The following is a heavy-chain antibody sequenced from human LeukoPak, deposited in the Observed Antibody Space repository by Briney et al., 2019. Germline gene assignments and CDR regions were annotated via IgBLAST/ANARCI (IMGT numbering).Heavy chain of an antibody. Sequence: GGSLRLSCAASGFIFSDYSMHWVRQAPGKGLEWVSPISSGSTYKYFANSVKGRFTISRDNAKNSLYLQMNSLRAEDSAVYYCTRGPTLIGVAGTWPLDYWGQGTLVTVSS. D-gene: IGHD6-19*01. CDR3: TRGPTLIGVAGTWPLDY. V-gene: IGHV3-21*06. CDR1: GFIFSDYS. CDR2: ISSGSTYK. J-gene: IGHJ4*02.